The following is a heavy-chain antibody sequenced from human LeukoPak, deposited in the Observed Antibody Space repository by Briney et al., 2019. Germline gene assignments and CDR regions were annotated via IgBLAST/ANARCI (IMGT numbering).Heavy chain of an antibody. J-gene: IGHJ3*02. CDR3: ARYSSGWSNDAFDI. CDR2: ISAYNGNT. D-gene: IGHD6-19*01. V-gene: IGHV1-18*01. Sequence: GASVKVSCKASGYTFTSYGISWVRQAPGQGLEWMGWISAYNGNTNYAQKLQGRVTMTTDTSTSTAYMELRSLRSDDTAVYYCARYSSGWSNDAFDIWGQGTMVTVSS. CDR1: GYTFTSYG.